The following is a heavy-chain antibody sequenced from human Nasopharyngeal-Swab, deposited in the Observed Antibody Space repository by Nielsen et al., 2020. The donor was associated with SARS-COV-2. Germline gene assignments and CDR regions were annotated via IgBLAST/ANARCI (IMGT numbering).Heavy chain of an antibody. CDR3: AREVSIVVVPADYYGMDV. CDR2: THYRSKWYN. V-gene: IGHV6-1*01. J-gene: IGHJ6*02. Sequence: SETLSLTCAISGDSVSSNSAAWNWIRQSPSRGLEWLGRTHYRSKWYNDYAVSVKSRITINPDTSKNQFSLQLNSVTPEDTAVYYCAREVSIVVVPADYYGMDVWGQGTTVTVSS. CDR1: GDSVSSNSAA. D-gene: IGHD2-2*01.